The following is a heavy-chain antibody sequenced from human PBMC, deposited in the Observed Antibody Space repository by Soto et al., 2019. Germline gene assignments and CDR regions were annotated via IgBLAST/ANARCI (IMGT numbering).Heavy chain of an antibody. D-gene: IGHD6-6*01. J-gene: IGHJ6*03. V-gene: IGHV1-18*01. CDR2: ISAYNGNT. CDR1: GYTFASYG. CDR3: ARTYSSSSSLYYFYMDV. Sequence: QVQLVQSGAEVKKPGASVKVSCKASGYTFASYGLSWVRQAPGQGLEWMGWISAYNGNTNYAQKFQGRVTMTTDTSTSTAYMELRSLRSDDTAVYYCARTYSSSSSLYYFYMDVWGKGTAVTVPS.